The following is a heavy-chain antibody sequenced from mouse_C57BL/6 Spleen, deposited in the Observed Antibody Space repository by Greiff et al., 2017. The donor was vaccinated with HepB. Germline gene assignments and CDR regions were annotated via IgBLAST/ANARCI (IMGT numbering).Heavy chain of an antibody. CDR3: ASGDYDGQFAY. CDR2: INPNYGTT. CDR1: GYSFTDYN. D-gene: IGHD2-4*01. Sequence: EVKLVESGPELVKPGASVKISCKASGYSFTDYNMNWVKQSNGKSLEWIGVINPNYGTTSYNQKFKGKATLTVDQSSSTAYMQLNSLTSEDSAVYYGASGDYDGQFAYWGQGTLVTVSA. J-gene: IGHJ3*01. V-gene: IGHV1-39*01.